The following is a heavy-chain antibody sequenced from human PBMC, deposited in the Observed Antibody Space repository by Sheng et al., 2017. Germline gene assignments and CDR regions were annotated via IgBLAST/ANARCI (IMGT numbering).Heavy chain of an antibody. J-gene: IGHJ5*01. Sequence: HVQLVQSGAEVKKPGSSVKVSCKASGGSFSTDVNSWVRQAPGQGLEWMGDIVPLFGTTNYAQKFQGRVTIIADESTSTAYMELSSLRSEDTAVYYCARCLDHYELGWFDSWGQGTLVTVSS. D-gene: IGHD3-22*01. V-gene: IGHV1-69*12. CDR3: ARCLDHYELGWFDS. CDR2: IVPLFGTT. CDR1: GGSFSTDV.